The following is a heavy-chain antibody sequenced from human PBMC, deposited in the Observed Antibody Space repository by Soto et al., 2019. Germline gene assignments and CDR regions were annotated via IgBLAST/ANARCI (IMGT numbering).Heavy chain of an antibody. D-gene: IGHD3-10*01. CDR3: ARGDSITMVRRYMDV. V-gene: IGHV1-18*01. Sequence: ASVRVSCKASGYTFITYGVSWVRQAPGQGLDWLGWISTYNGNTRYAERLQGRVTMTTDTTTNTAYMELRNLRSDDTAVYYCARGDSITMVRRYMDVWGKGTTVTVSS. J-gene: IGHJ6*03. CDR2: ISTYNGNT. CDR1: GYTFITYG.